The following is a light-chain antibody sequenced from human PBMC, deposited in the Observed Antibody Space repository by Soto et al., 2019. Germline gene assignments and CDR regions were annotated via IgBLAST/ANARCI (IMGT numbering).Light chain of an antibody. Sequence: EIVLTHSPATLSLSPVERATLSCRSSQSVSSYLAWYQQKPGQAPRLLIYDASNRATGIPARFSGSGSGTDFTLTISSLEPEDFAVYYCQQYGSSPRTFGQGTKVDIK. CDR1: QSVSSY. V-gene: IGKV3-11*01. CDR3: QQYGSSPRT. J-gene: IGKJ1*01. CDR2: DAS.